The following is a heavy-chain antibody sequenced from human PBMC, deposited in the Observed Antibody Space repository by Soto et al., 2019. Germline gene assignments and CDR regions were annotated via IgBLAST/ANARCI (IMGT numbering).Heavy chain of an antibody. CDR1: GDSMSRGDYY. V-gene: IGHV4-30-4*01. Sequence: QVQLQESGPGLVKPSQTLSLSCTVSGDSMSRGDYYWSWIRLPPGKGLEWIGFVYHTGSTYYSPSLKGRVDLSVDTSKHQFSLKLNSVTAADTAVYYCARDPLYDYGDLSHVFDMWGQGTMVTVSS. J-gene: IGHJ3*02. CDR2: VYHTGST. D-gene: IGHD4-17*01. CDR3: ARDPLYDYGDLSHVFDM.